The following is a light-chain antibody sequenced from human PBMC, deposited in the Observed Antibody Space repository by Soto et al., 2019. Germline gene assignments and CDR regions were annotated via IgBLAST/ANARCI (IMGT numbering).Light chain of an antibody. V-gene: IGKV3-20*01. J-gene: IGKJ2*01. CDR1: QSVSSSY. Sequence: EIVLTQSPGTLSLSPGERATLSCRASQSVSSSYLAWYQQKPGQAPRLLIYGASSRATGLPDRFSGSGSGTDFTLTISRLEPEDFAVYYCQKYGRSPYTFGQGTKLEIK. CDR3: QKYGRSPYT. CDR2: GAS.